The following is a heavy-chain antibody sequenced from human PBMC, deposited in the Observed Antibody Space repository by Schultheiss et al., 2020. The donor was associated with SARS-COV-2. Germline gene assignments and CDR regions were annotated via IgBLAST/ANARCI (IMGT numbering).Heavy chain of an antibody. D-gene: IGHD4-17*01. CDR1: GGSISSGGYY. V-gene: IGHV4-30-2*01. J-gene: IGHJ5*02. CDR3: ARQGYGDYVWFDP. CDR2: IYHSGST. Sequence: SETLSLTCTVSGGSISSGGYYWSWIRQPPGKGLEWIGYIYHSGSTYYNPSLKSRVTISVDRSKNQFSLKLSSVTAADTAVYYCARQGYGDYVWFDPWGQGTLVTVSS.